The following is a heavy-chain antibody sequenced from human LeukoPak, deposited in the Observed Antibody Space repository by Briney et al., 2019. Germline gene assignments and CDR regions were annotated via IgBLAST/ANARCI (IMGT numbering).Heavy chain of an antibody. D-gene: IGHD3-3*01. Sequence: SVKVSCKASGGTLSSYAISWVRQAPGQGLEWMGGIIPIFGTANYAQKFQGRVTITADESTSTAYVELSSLRSEDTAVYYCARTRITIFGVVTDYWYFDLWGRGTLVTVSS. CDR3: ARTRITIFGVVTDYWYFDL. CDR1: GGTLSSYA. CDR2: IIPIFGTA. V-gene: IGHV1-69*13. J-gene: IGHJ2*01.